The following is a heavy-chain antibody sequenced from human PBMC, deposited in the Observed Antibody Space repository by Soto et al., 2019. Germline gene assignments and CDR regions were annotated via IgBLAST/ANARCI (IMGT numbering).Heavy chain of an antibody. CDR3: ARTPRDAYTWGRSRYTPCFDN. D-gene: IGHD3-16*02. CDR2: IYWNDDK. CDR1: GFSLSTSRVG. J-gene: IGHJ4*02. V-gene: IGHV2-5*01. Sequence: QITLTESGPTLVKPTQPLTLTCTFSGFSLSTSRVGVGWIRQPPGKAPEWLALIYWNDDKRYTPFLKSRLSVTTHTSTKQVVLTMTDMDPADTATYYCARTPRDAYTWGRSRYTPCFDNWGQGTLVTVS.